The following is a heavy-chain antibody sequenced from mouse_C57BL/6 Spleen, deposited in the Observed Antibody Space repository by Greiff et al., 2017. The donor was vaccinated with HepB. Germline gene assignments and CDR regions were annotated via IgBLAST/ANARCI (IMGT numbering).Heavy chain of an antibody. Sequence: QVQLQQPGAELVKPGASVKLSCKASGYTFTSYWMQWVKQRPGQGLEWIGEIDPSDSYTNYNQKFKGKATLTVDTSSSTAYMQLSSLTSEDSAVYYCARKGTTVVATPYYFDYWGQGTTLTVSS. D-gene: IGHD1-1*01. V-gene: IGHV1-50*01. CDR3: ARKGTTVVATPYYFDY. CDR2: IDPSDSYT. CDR1: GYTFTSYW. J-gene: IGHJ2*01.